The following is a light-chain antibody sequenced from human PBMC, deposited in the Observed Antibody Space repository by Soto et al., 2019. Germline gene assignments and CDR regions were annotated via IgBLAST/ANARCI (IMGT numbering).Light chain of an antibody. CDR3: LLYYGGAQGV. CDR1: TGAVTSGYY. CDR2: STS. Sequence: VVTQEPSLTVSPGGTVTLTCASSTGAVTSGYYPNWFQQKPGQAPRALTYSTSNKHSWTPARFSGSLLGGKAALTLSGVQPEDEAEYYCLLYYGGAQGVFGGGTQLTVL. V-gene: IGLV7-43*01. J-gene: IGLJ2*01.